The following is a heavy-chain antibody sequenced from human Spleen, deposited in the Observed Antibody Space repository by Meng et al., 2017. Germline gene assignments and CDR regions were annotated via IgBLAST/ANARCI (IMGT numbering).Heavy chain of an antibody. CDR2: FNPKSGGT. Sequence: ASVKVSCKASGYSFTGYYLHWLRQAPGQGLEWMGWFNPKSGGTNYAKKFQGRVTMTSDTSISTAYMELSSLISDDTAVYYCARDNNAWKLWFAELTYPDFWGQGTLVTVSS. D-gene: IGHD3-10*01. CDR3: ARDNNAWKLWFAELTYPDF. CDR1: GYSFTGYY. V-gene: IGHV1-2*02. J-gene: IGHJ4*02.